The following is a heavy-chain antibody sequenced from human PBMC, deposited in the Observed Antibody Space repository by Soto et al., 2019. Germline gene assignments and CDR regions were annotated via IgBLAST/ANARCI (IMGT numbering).Heavy chain of an antibody. CDR2: ISGSGGST. D-gene: IGHD3-9*01. CDR1: GFTFSSYA. J-gene: IGHJ4*02. Sequence: GGSLRLSCAASGFTFSSYAMSWVRQAPGKGLEWVSAISGSGGSTYYADSVKGRFTISRDNSKNTLYLQMNSLRAEDTAVYYCAKEGELRYFDWLLHPFDYWGQGTLVTVSS. V-gene: IGHV3-23*01. CDR3: AKEGELRYFDWLLHPFDY.